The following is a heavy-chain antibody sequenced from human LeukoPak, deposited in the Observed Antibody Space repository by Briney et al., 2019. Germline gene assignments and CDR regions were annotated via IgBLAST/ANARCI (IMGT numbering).Heavy chain of an antibody. CDR3: ARDLEGLERYFDY. CDR2: INPDSGGT. Sequence: GASVKVSCEASGYTFTGYYMHWVRQAPGQGLEWMGWINPDSGGTKYAQKFQGRVTMTRDTSIATAYMDLSRLTSDDTAIYYCARDLEGLERYFDYWGQGTLVTVSS. J-gene: IGHJ4*02. V-gene: IGHV1-2*02. D-gene: IGHD1-1*01. CDR1: GYTFTGYY.